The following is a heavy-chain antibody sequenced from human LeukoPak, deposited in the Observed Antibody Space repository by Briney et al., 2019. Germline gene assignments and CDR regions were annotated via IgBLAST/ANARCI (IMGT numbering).Heavy chain of an antibody. V-gene: IGHV3-21*01. D-gene: IGHD3-10*01. CDR1: GFTFSSYS. CDR2: ITSSSSSI. J-gene: IGHJ6*04. Sequence: PGGSLRLSSVASGFTFSSYSMNWVRQAPGKGLEWISSITSSSSSIYYSDSLKGRFTISRDNAKNSLYLQMSSLRAEDTAVYYCATAYYYGSGSYNYYYYGMDVWGKGTTVTVSS. CDR3: ATAYYYGSGSYNYYYYGMDV.